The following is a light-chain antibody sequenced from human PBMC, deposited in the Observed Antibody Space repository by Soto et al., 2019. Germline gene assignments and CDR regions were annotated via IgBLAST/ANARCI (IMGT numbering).Light chain of an antibody. CDR1: SNDIGGYNY. J-gene: IGLJ3*02. Sequence: QSALTQPASVSGSPGQSITIPCTGSSNDIGGYNYVSWYQQHPGRAPKLVIYKVSDRPSGVSTRFSASKSGNTASLTISGLQAEDEADYYCSSYSTTTTPQWVFGGATKLTVL. CDR3: SSYSTTTTPQWV. V-gene: IGLV2-14*01. CDR2: KVS.